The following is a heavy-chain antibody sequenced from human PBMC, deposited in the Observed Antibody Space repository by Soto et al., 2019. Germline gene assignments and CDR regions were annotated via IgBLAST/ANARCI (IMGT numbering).Heavy chain of an antibody. CDR1: GGSVISGDYC. J-gene: IGHJ6*02. CDR2: IYYSGST. Sequence: SETLSLTCTVSGGSVISGDYCFIWLRQSPGKRLEWIAYIYYSGSTNYNPSLKSRATISVDTSKSQVSLTLTSMTAADAALYYCARSPNYYYYGFDVWGQGTAVTVSS. V-gene: IGHV4-61*08. CDR3: ARSPNYYYYGFDV. D-gene: IGHD3-10*01.